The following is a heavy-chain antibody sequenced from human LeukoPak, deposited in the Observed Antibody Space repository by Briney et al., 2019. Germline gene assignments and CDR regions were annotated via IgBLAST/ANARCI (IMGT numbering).Heavy chain of an antibody. Sequence: ASGKVSCKASGYTFTGYYMHWVRQAPGQGLEWMGRINPNSGGTNYAQKFQGRVTMTRDTSISTAYMELSRLRSDDTAVYYCARERTDYDYYYYYYMDVWGKGTTVTVSS. D-gene: IGHD4-17*01. J-gene: IGHJ6*03. CDR2: INPNSGGT. V-gene: IGHV1-2*06. CDR1: GYTFTGYY. CDR3: ARERTDYDYYYYYYMDV.